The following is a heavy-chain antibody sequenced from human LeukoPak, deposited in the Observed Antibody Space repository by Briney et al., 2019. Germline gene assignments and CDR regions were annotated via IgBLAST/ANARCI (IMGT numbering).Heavy chain of an antibody. Sequence: SETLSLTCTVSGGSISSYYWRWIRQPPGKGLEWIGYIYYSGSTNYNPSLKSRVTISVDTSKNQFSLKLSSVTAADTAVYYCASFVGATTLFDYWGQGTLVTVSS. V-gene: IGHV4-59*01. D-gene: IGHD1-26*01. CDR1: GGSISSYY. CDR3: ASFVGATTLFDY. CDR2: IYYSGST. J-gene: IGHJ4*02.